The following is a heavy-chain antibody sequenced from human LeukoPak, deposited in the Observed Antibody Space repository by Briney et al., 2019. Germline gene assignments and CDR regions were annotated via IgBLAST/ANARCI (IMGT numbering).Heavy chain of an antibody. CDR1: GYTFTGYY. CDR2: INPNSGGT. CDR3: ATIGYSSGWYYFDY. J-gene: IGHJ4*02. D-gene: IGHD6-19*01. Sequence: ASVKVPCKASGYTFTGYYMHWVRQAPGQGLEWMGWINPNSGGTDYAQRFQGRVTMTGDTSISTAYMELSRLRSDDTAVYYCATIGYSSGWYYFDYWGQGTLVTVSS. V-gene: IGHV1-2*02.